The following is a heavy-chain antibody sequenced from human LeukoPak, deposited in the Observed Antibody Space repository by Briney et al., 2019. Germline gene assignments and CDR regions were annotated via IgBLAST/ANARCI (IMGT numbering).Heavy chain of an antibody. J-gene: IGHJ4*02. D-gene: IGHD5-18*01. CDR2: IKTKIDGETT. CDR3: TTLTAVAAHGDY. Sequence: GGSLRLSCAASGFTFNNAWMNWVRQAPGKGLEWVGLIKTKIDGETTDYGAPVKGRFTVSRDDSKNTLYLQMNSLRTEDTAVYFCTTLTAVAAHGDYWGQGTLVTVSS. CDR1: GFTFNNAW. V-gene: IGHV3-15*01.